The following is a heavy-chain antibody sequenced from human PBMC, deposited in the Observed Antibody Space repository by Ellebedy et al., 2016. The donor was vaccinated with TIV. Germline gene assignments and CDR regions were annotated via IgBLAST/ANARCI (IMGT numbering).Heavy chain of an antibody. D-gene: IGHD5-12*01. Sequence: PGGSLRLSCAASGFIFNNYAMSWVRQAPGKGLEWVSVIYGGGSTYFADPVKGRFTISRDSSKNTLYLQMNSLRADDTAVYYCARDLLVATTGYYSRYYGMDVWGQGTTVTVSS. CDR3: ARDLLVATTGYYSRYYGMDV. CDR2: IYGGGST. V-gene: IGHV3-66*01. CDR1: GFIFNNYA. J-gene: IGHJ6*02.